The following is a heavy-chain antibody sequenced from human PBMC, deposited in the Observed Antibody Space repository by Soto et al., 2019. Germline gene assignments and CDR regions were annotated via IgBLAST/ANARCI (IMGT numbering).Heavy chain of an antibody. CDR1: GFTFSSYG. J-gene: IGHJ4*02. D-gene: IGHD5-18*01. V-gene: IGHV3-30*18. CDR2: ISYDGSNK. Sequence: QAQLVESGGGVVQPGRSLRLSCAASGFTFSSYGMHWVRQAPGKGLEWVAVISYDGSNKYYADSVKGRFTISRDNSKNTLYLQMNSLRAEDTAVYYCAKGGIQLWVYFDYWGQGTLVTVSS. CDR3: AKGGIQLWVYFDY.